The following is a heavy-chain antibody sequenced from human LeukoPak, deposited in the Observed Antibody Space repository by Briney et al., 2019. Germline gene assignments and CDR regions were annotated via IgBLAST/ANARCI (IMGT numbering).Heavy chain of an antibody. CDR1: GGSISSSSYY. CDR3: ARGRTTGTTGGLYYYMDV. D-gene: IGHD1-1*01. J-gene: IGHJ6*03. Sequence: PSETLPLTCTVSGGSISSSSYYWGWIRQPPGKGLEWIGSIYHSGSTYYNPSLKSRVTMSVDTSKNQFSLKLSSVTAADTAVYYCARGRTTGTTGGLYYYMDVWGKGTTVTISS. V-gene: IGHV4-39*07. CDR2: IYHSGST.